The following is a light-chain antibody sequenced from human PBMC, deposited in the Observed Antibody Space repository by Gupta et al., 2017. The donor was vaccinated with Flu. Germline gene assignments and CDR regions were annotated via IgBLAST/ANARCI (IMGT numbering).Light chain of an antibody. V-gene: IGKV1-6*01. J-gene: IGKJ4*01. Sequence: PAPRAAAFGYRVTIQCRASRDRRSYLDWYLQKPGEAPALLIYVGSNLVSGVPERFSGGGSGTDFTLMIAKVEAEDLAAYYCMQALRNPDSFGGGTKLQIK. CDR2: VGS. CDR3: MQALRNPDS. CDR1: RDRRSY.